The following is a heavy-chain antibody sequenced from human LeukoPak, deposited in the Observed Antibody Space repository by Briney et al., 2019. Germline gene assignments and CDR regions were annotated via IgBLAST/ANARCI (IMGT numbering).Heavy chain of an antibody. D-gene: IGHD6-13*01. V-gene: IGHV1-69*05. CDR3: ARVWEGYSSSWYPDY. CDR2: IIPIFGTA. CDR1: GGTFSSYA. J-gene: IGHJ4*02. Sequence: SVKVSCKASGGTFSSYAISWVRQAPGQGLEWMGGIIPIFGTANYAQKFQGRVTMTRDTSTSTVYMELSSLRSEDTAVYYCARVWEGYSSSWYPDYWGQGTLATVSS.